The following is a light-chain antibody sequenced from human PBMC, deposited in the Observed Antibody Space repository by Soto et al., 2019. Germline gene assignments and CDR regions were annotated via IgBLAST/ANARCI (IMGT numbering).Light chain of an antibody. J-gene: IGLJ1*01. V-gene: IGLV2-14*01. Sequence: QSALTQPASVSGSPGQSIAISCTGTSSDVGAYNYASWYQQYPGKAPKVMIFDVSNRPSGVSNRFSGSKSDNTASLTISGLQAEDEADYYCNSFTTSGTYVFGTGTKVTVL. CDR2: DVS. CDR1: SSDVGAYNY. CDR3: NSFTTSGTYV.